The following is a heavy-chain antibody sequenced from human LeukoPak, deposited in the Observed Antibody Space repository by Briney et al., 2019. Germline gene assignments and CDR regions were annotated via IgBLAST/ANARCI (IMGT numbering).Heavy chain of an antibody. CDR1: GYTFTSYA. V-gene: IGHV1-3*01. CDR3: ARVRGREWEPSPFDY. Sequence: ASVKVSCKASGYTFTSYAMHWVRQAPGQRLEWMGWINAGNGNTKYSQKFQGRVTITRDTSASTAYMELSSLRSEDTAVYYCARVRGREWEPSPFDYWGQGTLVTVSS. CDR2: INAGNGNT. J-gene: IGHJ4*02. D-gene: IGHD1-26*01.